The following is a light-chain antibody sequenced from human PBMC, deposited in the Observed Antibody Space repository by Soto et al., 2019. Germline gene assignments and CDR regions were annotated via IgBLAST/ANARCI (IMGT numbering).Light chain of an antibody. CDR3: QQYNDNWT. CDR1: QSVSRW. CDR2: KAS. V-gene: IGKV1-5*03. J-gene: IGKJ1*01. Sequence: DIPMTQSPSTLSASVGDRVTITCRASQSVSRWLAWYQQKPGKAPKLLIYKASTLESGVPSRFSGSGSGTEFTLAISSLQSDDSATYYCQQYNDNWTFGQGTKVEIK.